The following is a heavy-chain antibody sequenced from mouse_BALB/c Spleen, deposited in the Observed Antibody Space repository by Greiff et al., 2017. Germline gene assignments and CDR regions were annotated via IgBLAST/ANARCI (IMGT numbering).Heavy chain of an antibody. D-gene: IGHD4-1*01. J-gene: IGHJ3*01. CDR2: IDPANGNT. CDR3: ANWDAY. Sequence: EVKVVESGAELVKPGASVKLSCTASGFNIKDTYMHWVKQRPEQGLEWIGRIDPANGNTKYDPKFQGKATITADTSSNTAYLQLSSLTSEDTAVYYCANWDAYWGQGTLVTVSA. V-gene: IGHV14-3*02. CDR1: GFNIKDTY.